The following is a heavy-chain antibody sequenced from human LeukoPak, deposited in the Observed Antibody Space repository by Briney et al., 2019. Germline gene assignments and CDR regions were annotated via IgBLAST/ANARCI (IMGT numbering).Heavy chain of an antibody. CDR1: GFTVSSNY. V-gene: IGHV3-53*01. D-gene: IGHD3-10*01. CDR3: ARAVYTYYYGSGSYYNNWFDP. J-gene: IGHJ5*02. Sequence: PGGSPRLSCAASGFTVSSNYMSWVRQAPGKGLEWVSVIYSGGSTYYADSVKGRFTISRDNSKNTLYLQMNSLRAEDTAVYYCARAVYTYYYGSGSYYNNWFDPWGQGTLVTVSS. CDR2: IYSGGST.